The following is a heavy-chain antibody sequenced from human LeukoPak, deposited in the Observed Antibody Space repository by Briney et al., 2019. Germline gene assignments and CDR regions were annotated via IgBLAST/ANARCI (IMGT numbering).Heavy chain of an antibody. CDR1: GGSISSGSYY. CDR3: ARHVYYGSVIDY. Sequence: PSETLSLTCTVSGGSISSGSYYWRWIRQPPGKGLEWIGEINHSGSTNYNPSLRSRVTISVDTSKNQFSLKLSSVTAADTAVYYCARHVYYGSVIDYWGQGTLVTVSS. J-gene: IGHJ4*02. D-gene: IGHD3-10*01. CDR2: INHSGST. V-gene: IGHV4-39*01.